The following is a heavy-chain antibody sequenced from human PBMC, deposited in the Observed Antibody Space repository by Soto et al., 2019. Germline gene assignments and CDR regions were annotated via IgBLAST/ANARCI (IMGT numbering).Heavy chain of an antibody. V-gene: IGHV3-30*14. D-gene: IGHD3-22*01. CDR1: GFTFSSYA. Sequence: QVQLVESGGGVVQPGRSLRLSCAASGFTFSSYAMHWVRQAPGKGLEWVAVISYDGSNKYYADSVKGRFTISRDNSKNTLYLQMNSLRAEDTAVYYWAKGGDYYDSSGSAYYFDYWGQGTLVTVSS. CDR3: AKGGDYYDSSGSAYYFDY. CDR2: ISYDGSNK. J-gene: IGHJ4*02.